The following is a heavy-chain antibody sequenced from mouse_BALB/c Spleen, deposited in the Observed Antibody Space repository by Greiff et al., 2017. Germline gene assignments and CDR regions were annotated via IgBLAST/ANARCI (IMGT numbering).Heavy chain of an antibody. D-gene: IGHD2-3*01. CDR3: ATYDGYYGGAMDY. V-gene: IGHV1S81*02. CDR2: INPSNGRT. Sequence: QVQLQQPGAELVKPGASVKLSCKASGYTFTSYWMHWVKQRPGQGLEWIGEINPSNGRTNYNEKFKSKATLTVDKSSSTAYMQLSSLTSEDSAVYYCATYDGYYGGAMDYWGQGTSVTVSS. CDR1: GYTFTSYW. J-gene: IGHJ4*01.